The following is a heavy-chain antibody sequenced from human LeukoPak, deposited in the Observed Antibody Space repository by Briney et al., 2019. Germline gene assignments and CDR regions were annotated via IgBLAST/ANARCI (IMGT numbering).Heavy chain of an antibody. V-gene: IGHV3-21*01. J-gene: IGHJ5*02. D-gene: IGHD6-13*01. Sequence: GGSLRLSCAASGFTFSNAWMSWVRQAPGKGLEWVSSISSSSSYIYYAGSVKGRFTISRDNAKNSLYLQMNSLRAEDTAVYYCARVGAAAELDPWGQGTLVTVSS. CDR3: ARVGAAAELDP. CDR1: GFTFSNAW. CDR2: ISSSSSYI.